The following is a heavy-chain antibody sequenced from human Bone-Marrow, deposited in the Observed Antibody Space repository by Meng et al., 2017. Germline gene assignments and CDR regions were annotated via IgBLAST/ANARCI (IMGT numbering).Heavy chain of an antibody. V-gene: IGHV4-59*01. J-gene: IGHJ4*02. D-gene: IGHD2-8*01. Sequence: SEPLSLTCTVSGGSISAYYWIWIRQPPGKGLEYIGNIHYTGSANYNPSLEGRVTISLDTSKNQFSLKVNSVTAADTAVYYCARSHGVYWGRGTLVTVSS. CDR2: IHYTGSA. CDR3: ARSHGVY. CDR1: GGSISAYY.